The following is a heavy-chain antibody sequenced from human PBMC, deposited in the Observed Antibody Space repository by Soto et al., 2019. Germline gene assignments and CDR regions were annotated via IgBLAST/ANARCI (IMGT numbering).Heavy chain of an antibody. CDR2: IKSKTDGGTT. Sequence: GGPLRHSWAASWFNFSNPWGNWVRQAKGKGLEWVGRIKSKTDGGTTDYAAPVKGRFTISRDDSKNTLYLQMNSLKTEDTAVYYCTTDSYYDFWSGYYTHPYYGIDVWGQGTTVTVSS. CDR1: WFNFSNPW. V-gene: IGHV3-15*07. J-gene: IGHJ6*02. CDR3: TTDSYYDFWSGYYTHPYYGIDV. D-gene: IGHD3-3*01.